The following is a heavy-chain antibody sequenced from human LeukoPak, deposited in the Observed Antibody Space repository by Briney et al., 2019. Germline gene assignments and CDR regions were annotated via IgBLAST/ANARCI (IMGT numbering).Heavy chain of an antibody. V-gene: IGHV4-61*02. D-gene: IGHD3-22*01. CDR3: ARGGWNKFDY. Sequence: SETLSLTCTVSGDSISSGDYYWSWIRQPAGKGLEWIGRISSSGSTNYNPSLKSRVTISVDTSKNQFSLKLSSVTAADTAVYYCARGGWNKFDYWGQGTLVTVSS. J-gene: IGHJ4*02. CDR1: GDSISSGDYY. CDR2: ISSSGST.